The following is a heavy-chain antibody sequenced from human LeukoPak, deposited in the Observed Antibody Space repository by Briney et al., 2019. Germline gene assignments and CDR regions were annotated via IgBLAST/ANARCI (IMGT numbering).Heavy chain of an antibody. CDR1: GFTFSSYN. CDR3: ARGLLNDAFDI. J-gene: IGHJ3*02. CDR2: ISTTSDYI. Sequence: GGSLRLSCAASGFTFSSYNMNWVRQAPGKGLEWVSSISTTSDYIYYADSLKGRFTISRDNAKNSLYLQMNSLRAEDTAVYYCARGLLNDAFDIWGQGTMVTVSS. V-gene: IGHV3-21*01.